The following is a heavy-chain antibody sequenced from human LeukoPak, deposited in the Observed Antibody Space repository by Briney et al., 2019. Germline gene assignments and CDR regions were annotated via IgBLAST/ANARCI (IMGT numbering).Heavy chain of an antibody. V-gene: IGHV3-33*01. CDR1: GFTFSSYG. J-gene: IGHJ3*02. Sequence: PGGSLRLSCAASGFTFSSYGMHWVRQAPGKGLEWVAVIWYDGSNKYYADSVKGRFTISRDNSKNTLYLQMNSLRAEDTAVYYCARDPQHYGDYFNAFDIWGQGTMVTVSS. CDR2: IWYDGSNK. CDR3: ARDPQHYGDYFNAFDI. D-gene: IGHD4-17*01.